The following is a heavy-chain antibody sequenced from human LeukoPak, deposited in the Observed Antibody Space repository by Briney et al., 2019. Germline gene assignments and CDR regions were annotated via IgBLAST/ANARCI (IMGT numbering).Heavy chain of an antibody. CDR3: ARAPPPTIFGVVINDAFDI. V-gene: IGHV4-34*01. Sequence: SETLSLTCAVYGGSFSGYYWSWIRQPPGKGLEWIGEINHSGNTNYNPSLKSRVTTSVDTSKNQFSLKLSSVTAADTAVYYCARAPPPTIFGVVINDAFDIWGQGTMVTVSS. J-gene: IGHJ3*02. D-gene: IGHD3-3*01. CDR2: INHSGNT. CDR1: GGSFSGYY.